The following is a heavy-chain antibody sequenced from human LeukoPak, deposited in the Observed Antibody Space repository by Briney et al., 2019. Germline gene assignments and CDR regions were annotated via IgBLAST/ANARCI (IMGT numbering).Heavy chain of an antibody. Sequence: GGSLRLSCAASGFTFSSYGMSWVRQAPGKGLEWVSLISWDGGSRYYADSVKGRFTISRDNSKNTLYLQMNSLRTEDTALYYCVKEGIATAAYDYWGQGTLVTVSS. V-gene: IGHV3-43*02. J-gene: IGHJ4*02. CDR1: GFTFSSYG. CDR3: VKEGIATAAYDY. CDR2: ISWDGGSR. D-gene: IGHD2-15*01.